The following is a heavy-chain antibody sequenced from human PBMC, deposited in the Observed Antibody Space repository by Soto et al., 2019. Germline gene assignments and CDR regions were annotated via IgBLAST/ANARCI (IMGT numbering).Heavy chain of an antibody. V-gene: IGHV4-4*02. D-gene: IGHD3-10*01. CDR3: ARIRITMVRGVTDAFDI. Sequence: PSETLSLTCAVSSGSISSSNWWSWVRQPPGKGLEWIREIYHSGSTNYNPSLKSRVTISVDKSKNQFSLKLSSVTAADTAVYYCARIRITMVRGVTDAFDIWGQGTMVTVSS. CDR2: IYHSGST. J-gene: IGHJ3*02. CDR1: SGSISSSNW.